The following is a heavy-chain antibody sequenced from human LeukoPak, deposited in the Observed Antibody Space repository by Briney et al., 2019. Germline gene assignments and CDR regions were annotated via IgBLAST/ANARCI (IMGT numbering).Heavy chain of an antibody. V-gene: IGHV3-21*01. Sequence: GGSLRLSCAASEFTFSDYHMSWVRQAPGKGLEWVSSISSSSSYIYYADSVKGRFTISRDNAKNSLYLQMNSLRAEDTAVYYCARDAWGIAAAGTYYYYGMDVWGQGTTVTVSS. D-gene: IGHD6-13*01. CDR2: ISSSSSYI. CDR1: EFTFSDYH. J-gene: IGHJ6*02. CDR3: ARDAWGIAAAGTYYYYGMDV.